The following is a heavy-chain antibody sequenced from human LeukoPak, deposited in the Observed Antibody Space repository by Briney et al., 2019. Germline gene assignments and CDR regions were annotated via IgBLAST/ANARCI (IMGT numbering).Heavy chain of an antibody. D-gene: IGHD5-18*01. CDR1: GFTFSSYA. Sequence: GRSLRLSCAASGFTFSSYAMSWVRQAPGKGLEWVSAISGSGGSTYYADSVKGRFTISRDNSKTTLYLQMNSLRAEDTAVYYCAKDLSGGYSYVSDWFDPWGQGTLVTVSS. J-gene: IGHJ5*02. CDR2: ISGSGGST. CDR3: AKDLSGGYSYVSDWFDP. V-gene: IGHV3-23*01.